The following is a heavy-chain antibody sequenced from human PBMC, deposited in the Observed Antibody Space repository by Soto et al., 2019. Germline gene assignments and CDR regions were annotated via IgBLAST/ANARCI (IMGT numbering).Heavy chain of an antibody. J-gene: IGHJ5*02. Sequence: QVQLVQSGAEVKKPGASVKVSCKASGYTFTSYGISWVRQAPGQGLERMGWISAYNGNTNYAQKLQGRVTMTTDTATSTGYMELRSLRSDDTAVYYCARGTSVHSPFLEWLHLWGQGTLVTVSS. V-gene: IGHV1-18*01. CDR1: GYTFTSYG. CDR2: ISAYNGNT. D-gene: IGHD3-3*02. CDR3: ARGTSVHSPFLEWLHL.